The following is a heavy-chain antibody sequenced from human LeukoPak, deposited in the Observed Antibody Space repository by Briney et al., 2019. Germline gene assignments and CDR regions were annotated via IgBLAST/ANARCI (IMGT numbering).Heavy chain of an antibody. CDR1: GGSLRVYY. CDR2: INHSGRT. J-gene: IGHJ5*02. V-gene: IGHV4-34*01. CDR3: TRNNWFDP. Sequence: SETLSLTCGVYGGSLRVYYWRWIRDPPGKGLEWIWEINHSGRTNYNPSLKSRVTISLDTSKNQFSLKLSSVTAAYTAVYYCTRNNWFDPWGQGTLVTVSS.